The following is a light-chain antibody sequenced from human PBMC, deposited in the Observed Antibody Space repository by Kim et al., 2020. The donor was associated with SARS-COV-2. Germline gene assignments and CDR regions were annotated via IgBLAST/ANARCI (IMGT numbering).Light chain of an antibody. J-gene: IGLJ3*02. CDR3: ATWDVTLNGWV. Sequence: GQRVTISCSGSSSNVGRHFVNWYQQRPGTAPKVFIYNVTQRPSGVPDRFSGSRSGTSASLAISGLQSEDEADYYCATWDVTLNGWVFGGGTQLTVL. CDR2: NVT. V-gene: IGLV1-44*01. CDR1: SSNVGRHF.